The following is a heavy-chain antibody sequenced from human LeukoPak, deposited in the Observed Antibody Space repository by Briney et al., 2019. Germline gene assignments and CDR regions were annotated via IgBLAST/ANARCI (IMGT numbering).Heavy chain of an antibody. D-gene: IGHD4-17*01. J-gene: IGHJ2*01. CDR1: GGSISSGGYS. Sequence: PSETLSLTCAVSGGSISSGGYSWSWIRQPPGKGLEWTVYIYHSGSTYYNPSLKSRVTISVDRSKNQFSLKLSSVTAADTAVYYCARDRVGGDYGLYFDLWGRGTLVTVSS. CDR3: ARDRVGGDYGLYFDL. V-gene: IGHV4-30-2*01. CDR2: IYHSGST.